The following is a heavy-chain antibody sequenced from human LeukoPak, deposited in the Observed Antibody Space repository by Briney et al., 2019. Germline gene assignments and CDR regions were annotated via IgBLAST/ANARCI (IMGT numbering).Heavy chain of an antibody. CDR3: ARGRITMVRGVIISDWFDP. Sequence: SQTLSLTCAVSGGSISSGGYSWSWIRQPPGRGLEWIGYIYHSGSTYYNTSLKSRVTISVKRSKNQFSLKLSSVTAADTAVYYCARGRITMVRGVIISDWFDPWGQGTLVTVSS. J-gene: IGHJ5*02. CDR2: IYHSGST. CDR1: GGSISSGGYS. D-gene: IGHD3-10*01. V-gene: IGHV4-30-2*01.